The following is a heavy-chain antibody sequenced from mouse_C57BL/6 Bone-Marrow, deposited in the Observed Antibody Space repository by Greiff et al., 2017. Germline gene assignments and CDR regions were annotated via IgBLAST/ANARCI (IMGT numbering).Heavy chain of an antibody. J-gene: IGHJ4*01. CDR1: GYTFTDYE. CDR2: IDPETGGT. Sequence: QVQLKESGAELVRPGASVTLSCKASGYTFTDYEMHWVKQTPVHGLEWIGAIDPETGGTAYNQKFKGKAILTADKSSSTAYMELRSLTSEDSAVYYCTRFYYWGQGTSVTVSS. CDR3: TRFYY. V-gene: IGHV1-15*01.